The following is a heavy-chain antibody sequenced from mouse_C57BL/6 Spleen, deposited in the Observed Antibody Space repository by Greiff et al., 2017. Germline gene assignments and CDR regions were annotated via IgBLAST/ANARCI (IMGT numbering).Heavy chain of an antibody. CDR3: ARIVATAFDV. CDR2: ISSGSSTI. V-gene: IGHV5-17*01. CDR1: GFTFSDYG. J-gene: IGHJ1*03. Sequence: EVMLVESGGGLVKPGGSLKLSCAASGFTFSDYGMHWVRQAPEKGLEWVAYISSGSSTIYYADTVKGRFTISRDNAKNTLFLQMTSLRSEDTAMYYCARIVATAFDVWGTGTTVTVSS. D-gene: IGHD1-1*01.